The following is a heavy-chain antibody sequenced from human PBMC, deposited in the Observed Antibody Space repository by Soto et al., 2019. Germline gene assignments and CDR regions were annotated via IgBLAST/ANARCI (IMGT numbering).Heavy chain of an antibody. D-gene: IGHD3-10*01. V-gene: IGHV1-58*01. CDR3: AVDYGSGTYYLSYYGMDV. J-gene: IGHJ6*02. CDR1: GFTFTSSA. CDR2: IVVGSGNT. Sequence: SVKISCKASGFTFTSSAVQWVRQARGQRLEWIGWIVVGSGNTNYAQKFQERVTITRDMSTSTAYMELSSLRSEDTAVYYCAVDYGSGTYYLSYYGMDVWGQGTTVTVSS.